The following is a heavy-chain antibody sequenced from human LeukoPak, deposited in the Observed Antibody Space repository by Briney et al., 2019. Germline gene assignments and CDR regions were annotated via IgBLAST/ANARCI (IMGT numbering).Heavy chain of an antibody. D-gene: IGHD5-18*01. CDR2: ISGSGTI. CDR3: VRRRGSAYGVLDY. V-gene: IGHV3-48*04. CDR1: GFTFSSYA. Sequence: PGGSLRLSCAASGFTFSSYAMSWVRQAPGKGLEWVSYISGSGTIYYADSVKGRFTISRDNAKNSLDLQMNSLTVKDTAVYYCVRRRGSAYGVLDYWGQGALVTVSS. J-gene: IGHJ4*02.